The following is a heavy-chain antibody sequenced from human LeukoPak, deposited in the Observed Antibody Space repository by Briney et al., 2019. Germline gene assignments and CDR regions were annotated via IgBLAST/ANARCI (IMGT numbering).Heavy chain of an antibody. J-gene: IGHJ4*02. V-gene: IGHV4-61*08. D-gene: IGHD3-9*01. Sequence: KPSENLSLTCTVSGDSVSSGDYHWSWIREPPGKGLEWIGNISNSGNTNDNPSLKSRVTISIDSSKNQFSLKLSSVTAADTAVYYCASLRDILTGFDYWGQGTLVTVSS. CDR1: GDSVSSGDYH. CDR3: ASLRDILTGFDY. CDR2: ISNSGNT.